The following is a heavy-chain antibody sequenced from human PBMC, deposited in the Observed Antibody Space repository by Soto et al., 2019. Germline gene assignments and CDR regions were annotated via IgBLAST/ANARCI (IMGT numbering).Heavy chain of an antibody. D-gene: IGHD3-3*01. Sequence: QLQLQESGPGLVKPSGTLSLTCIVSGASIRYSTYYWAWIRQPPGKGLEWIGSFSYPGTTDYSPSLQSRVTISVDASKNHFSLKLRSVTAADTAVYYCARPVGRDFSSGYSLHWGQGILVTVSS. CDR2: FSYPGTT. V-gene: IGHV4-39*02. CDR1: GASIRYSTYY. CDR3: ARPVGRDFSSGYSLH. J-gene: IGHJ4*02.